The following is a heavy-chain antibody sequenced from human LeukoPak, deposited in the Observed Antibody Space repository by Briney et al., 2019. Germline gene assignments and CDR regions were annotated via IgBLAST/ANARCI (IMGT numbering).Heavy chain of an antibody. CDR3: ARDEARTGYIHY. J-gene: IGHJ4*02. Sequence: SETLSLTCTVSGGSISSYYWSWVRQPAGRGLEWIGRIYISGTTNYNPSLKSRITMSLDTSKNQLSLRLTSVTAADTAVYYCARDEARTGYIHYWGQGTLITVSS. V-gene: IGHV4-4*07. D-gene: IGHD3-9*01. CDR1: GGSISSYY. CDR2: IYISGTT.